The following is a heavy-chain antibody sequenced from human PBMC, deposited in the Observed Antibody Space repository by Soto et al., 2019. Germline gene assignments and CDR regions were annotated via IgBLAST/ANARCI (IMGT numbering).Heavy chain of an antibody. CDR2: INPNSGGT. Sequence: ASVKVSCKASGYTFTSYDMHWVRQAPGQGLEWMGWINPNSGGTNYRPSFQGNVTITADKSMSTAYLQWSSLKASDTAMYCCARLQVVMELIGMDVWGQGTTVTVSS. J-gene: IGHJ6*02. V-gene: IGHV1-2*02. D-gene: IGHD2-15*01. CDR3: ARLQVVMELIGMDV. CDR1: GYTFTSYD.